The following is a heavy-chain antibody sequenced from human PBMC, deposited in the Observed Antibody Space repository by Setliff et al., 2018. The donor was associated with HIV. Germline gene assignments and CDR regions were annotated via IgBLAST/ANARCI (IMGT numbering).Heavy chain of an antibody. CDR1: GGSISSGSDY. Sequence: SETLSLTCTVSGGSISSGSDYWSWIRQPAGKGLEWIGHIYPSGSTNYNPSLKSRVTISVDTSKNQISLKLSSVTAADTAVYYCASRSSYVPLYFYYMDFWGKGTTVTVSS. CDR3: ASRSSYVPLYFYYMDF. CDR2: IYPSGST. V-gene: IGHV4-61*09. D-gene: IGHD3-16*01. J-gene: IGHJ6*03.